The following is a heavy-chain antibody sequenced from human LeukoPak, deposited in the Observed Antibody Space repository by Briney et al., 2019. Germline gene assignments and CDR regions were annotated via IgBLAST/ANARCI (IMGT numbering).Heavy chain of an antibody. Sequence: GASVKVSCKASGYTFTGYYMHWVRQAPGQGLEWMGWISAYNGNTNYAQKLQGRVTMTTDTSTSTAYMELRSLRSDDTAVYYCARAQSRPLWSDYWGQGTLVTVSS. CDR3: ARAQSRPLWSDY. CDR1: GYTFTGYY. CDR2: ISAYNGNT. V-gene: IGHV1-18*04. D-gene: IGHD3-10*01. J-gene: IGHJ4*02.